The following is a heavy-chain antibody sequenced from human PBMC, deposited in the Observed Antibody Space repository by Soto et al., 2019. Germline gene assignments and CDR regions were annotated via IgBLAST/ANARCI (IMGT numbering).Heavy chain of an antibody. J-gene: IGHJ4*02. CDR3: ASAIAVASTGFDY. V-gene: IGHV1-8*01. CDR2: MKPNSGNT. CDR1: GYTFTSYD. Sequence: QVQLVQSGAELKKPGASVKVSCKASGYTFTSYDINWVRQATGQGLEWLGWMKPNSGNTGYAQKFQGRVTMTRNTSIGTAYMELSSLRSEDTAVYYCASAIAVASTGFDYWGQGTLVTVSS. D-gene: IGHD6-19*01.